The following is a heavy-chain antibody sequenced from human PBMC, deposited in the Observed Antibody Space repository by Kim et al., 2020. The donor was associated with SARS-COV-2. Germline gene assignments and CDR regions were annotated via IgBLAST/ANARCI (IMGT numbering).Heavy chain of an antibody. CDR2: IYTSGST. CDR3: ARDLLVVVVPAASGWFDP. D-gene: IGHD2-2*01. Sequence: SETLSLTCTVSGGSISSYYWSWIRQPAGKGLEWIGRIYTSGSTNYNPSLKSRVTMSVDTSKNQFSLKLSSVTAADTAVYYCARDLLVVVVPAASGWFDPWGQGTLVTVSS. V-gene: IGHV4-4*07. CDR1: GGSISSYY. J-gene: IGHJ5*02.